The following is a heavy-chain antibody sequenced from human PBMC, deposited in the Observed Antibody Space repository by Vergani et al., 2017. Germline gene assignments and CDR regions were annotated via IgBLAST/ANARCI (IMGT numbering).Heavy chain of an antibody. CDR2: IYTSGIT. CDR3: ARGKSPAVYHGMDV. Sequence: QVQLQESGPGLVKPSQILSLTCTVSGGSISSGSYYWSWIRQPAGKGLEWIGRIYTSGITNYNPSLKSRVTISVDTSKNQFSLKLSSVTAAATAVYYCARGKSPAVYHGMDVWGQGTTVTVSS. CDR1: GGSISSGSYY. J-gene: IGHJ6*02. D-gene: IGHD2-15*01. V-gene: IGHV4-61*02.